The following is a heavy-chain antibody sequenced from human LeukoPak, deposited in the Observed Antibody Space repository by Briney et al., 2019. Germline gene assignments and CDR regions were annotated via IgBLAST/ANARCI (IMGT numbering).Heavy chain of an antibody. D-gene: IGHD3-22*01. CDR3: ARARETYYYDSSGPCDY. V-gene: IGHV3-48*01. CDR1: GFTFSSYA. Sequence: GGSLRLSCAASGFTFSSYAMNWVRQAPGKGLEWVSYISSSSSAIYYGGSVKGRFTISRDNAKNTLYLQMGSLRAEDMAVYYCARARETYYYDSSGPCDYWGQGTLVTVSS. CDR2: ISSSSSAI. J-gene: IGHJ4*02.